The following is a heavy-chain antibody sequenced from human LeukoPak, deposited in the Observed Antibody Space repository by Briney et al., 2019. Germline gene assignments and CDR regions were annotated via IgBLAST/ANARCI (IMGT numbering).Heavy chain of an antibody. CDR1: GGSISSYY. V-gene: IGHV4-59*01. Sequence: SETLSLTCTVSGGSISSYYWSWIRQPPGKGLEWIGYIYYSGSTNYNPSLKSRVTISVDTSKNQFSLKLSSVTAADTAVYYCAKGGATTVWIDAFDIWGQGTMVTVSS. D-gene: IGHD1-26*01. CDR2: IYYSGST. CDR3: AKGGATTVWIDAFDI. J-gene: IGHJ3*02.